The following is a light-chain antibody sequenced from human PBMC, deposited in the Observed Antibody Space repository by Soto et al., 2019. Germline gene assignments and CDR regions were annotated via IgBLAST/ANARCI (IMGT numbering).Light chain of an antibody. V-gene: IGLV1-44*01. CDR2: TAG. CDR3: SAWDNSLNGYV. J-gene: IGLJ1*01. Sequence: QSVLTQPLSASASPGQRVTISCSGGSSNLGRNTVAWYQHLPVTAPPRLIFTAGQRPSGVPGRFSGSKSGTTASLAISGLQSEDEGEYYCSAWDNSLNGYVFGPGTQLTVL. CDR1: SSNLGRNT.